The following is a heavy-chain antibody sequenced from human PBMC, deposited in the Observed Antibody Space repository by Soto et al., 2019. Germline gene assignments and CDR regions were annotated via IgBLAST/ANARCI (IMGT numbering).Heavy chain of an antibody. CDR3: ARIYDSSGYYEFDY. D-gene: IGHD3-22*01. V-gene: IGHV4-4*07. J-gene: IGHJ4*02. CDR1: GDSISRYY. Sequence: PSETLSLTCTVSGDSISRYYWTWIRQPAGKGLEWIGRIYSSGITNFNPSLKGRVTMSVDTPKNQFSLKVNSVTAADTAVYYCARIYDSSGYYEFDYWGQGTLVTVSS. CDR2: IYSSGIT.